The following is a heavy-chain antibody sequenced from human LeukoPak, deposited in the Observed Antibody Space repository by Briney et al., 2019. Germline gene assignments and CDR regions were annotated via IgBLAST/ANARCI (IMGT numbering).Heavy chain of an antibody. CDR2: INHSGTT. CDR3: ARAPSPYSSSWTPFDY. D-gene: IGHD6-13*01. J-gene: IGHJ4*02. Sequence: SETLSLTCAVFGGSFSGYYWNWIRQPPGKGLEWVGIINHSGTTNYTPSLKRRVSISLDTDKNQFSLKLSSVTAADTSVYYCARAPSPYSSSWTPFDYWGQGTLVSVSS. V-gene: IGHV4-34*01. CDR1: GGSFSGYY.